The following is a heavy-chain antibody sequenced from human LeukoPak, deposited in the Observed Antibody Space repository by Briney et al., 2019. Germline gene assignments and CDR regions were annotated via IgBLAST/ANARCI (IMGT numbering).Heavy chain of an antibody. CDR2: INPDGSTT. V-gene: IGHV3-74*01. J-gene: IGHJ4*02. Sequence: PGGSLRLSCAASGFTFITYWMHWVRQAPWKGLVWVSRINPDGSTTSYADSVKGRFTVSRDNAKNTLYLQMNSLRAEDTAVYYCARVSIGWYHFDYWGQGTLVTVSS. D-gene: IGHD6-19*01. CDR1: GFTFITYW. CDR3: ARVSIGWYHFDY.